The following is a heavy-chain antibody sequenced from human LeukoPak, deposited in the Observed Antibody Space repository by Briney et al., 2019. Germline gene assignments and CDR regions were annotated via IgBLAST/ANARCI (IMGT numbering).Heavy chain of an antibody. CDR3: ARDRGATSGYGIDDY. Sequence: SGGSLRLSCAASGFTFDDYGMSWVRQAPGKGLEWVSGINWNGGSTGYADSVKGRFTISRDNAKNSLYLQMNSLRAEDTALYYCARDRGATSGYGIDDYWGQGTLVTVSS. CDR2: INWNGGST. V-gene: IGHV3-20*04. D-gene: IGHD5-12*01. J-gene: IGHJ4*02. CDR1: GFTFDDYG.